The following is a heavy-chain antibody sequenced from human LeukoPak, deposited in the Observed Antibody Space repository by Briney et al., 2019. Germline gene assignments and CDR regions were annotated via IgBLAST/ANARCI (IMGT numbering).Heavy chain of an antibody. CDR2: IDASGSI. D-gene: IGHD2-15*01. CDR3: AKVGSLSRGRNWVDP. J-gene: IGHJ5*02. V-gene: IGHV4-4*07. CDR1: GGSINTYF. Sequence: PSETLSLTCTVSGGSINTYFCSWLRQPAGKGLEWIGRIDASGSINYNPSLKSRVTMSVDRSKNQFSLKLSSVTAADTAVYYCAKVGSLSRGRNWVDPWGQGTLVTVSS.